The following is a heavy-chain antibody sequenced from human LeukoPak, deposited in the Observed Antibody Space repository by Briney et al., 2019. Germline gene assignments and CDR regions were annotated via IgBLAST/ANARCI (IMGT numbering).Heavy chain of an antibody. Sequence: PGGSLRLSCAASGFTFSSYAMSWVRQAPGKGLEWVSAISGSGGSTYYADSVKGRFTISRDNSKNTLYLQMNSLRAEDTAVYYCAKASTYYDFWSGYFDYWGQGTLVTVSS. V-gene: IGHV3-23*01. J-gene: IGHJ4*02. CDR3: AKASTYYDFWSGYFDY. D-gene: IGHD3-3*01. CDR1: GFTFSSYA. CDR2: ISGSGGST.